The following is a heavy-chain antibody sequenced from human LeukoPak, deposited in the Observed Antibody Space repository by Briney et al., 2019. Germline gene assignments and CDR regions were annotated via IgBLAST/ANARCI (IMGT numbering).Heavy chain of an antibody. Sequence: ASVKVSCKVSGYTLTGLSMHWVRQAPGKGLEWMGGFDPEDGETIYAQKFQGRVTMTEDTSTDTAYMELSSLRSEDTAVYYCATVLWFGEFYFDYWGQGTLVTVSS. D-gene: IGHD3-10*01. V-gene: IGHV1-24*01. CDR3: ATVLWFGEFYFDY. CDR1: GYTLTGLS. CDR2: FDPEDGET. J-gene: IGHJ4*02.